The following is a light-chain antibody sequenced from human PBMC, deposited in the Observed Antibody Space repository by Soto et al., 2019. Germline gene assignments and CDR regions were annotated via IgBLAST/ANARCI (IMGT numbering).Light chain of an antibody. J-gene: IGKJ2*01. Sequence: DIQMTQSPSSLSASVGDSVTITCRASQTINTYLNWFQLKAGKAPKLLIYATSSLQSGVPSRFSGSGSGTDFTLTISSLQPEDFASYYCQQSYSSPYTFGQGTKLEIK. CDR1: QTINTY. CDR3: QQSYSSPYT. CDR2: ATS. V-gene: IGKV1-39*01.